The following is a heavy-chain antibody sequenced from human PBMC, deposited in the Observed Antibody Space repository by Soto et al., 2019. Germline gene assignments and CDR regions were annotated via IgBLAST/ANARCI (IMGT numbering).Heavy chain of an antibody. CDR1: GGTFSSYA. D-gene: IGHD2-2*02. J-gene: IGHJ6*02. CDR2: IIPIFGTA. V-gene: IGHV1-69*13. Sequence: SVKVSCKASGGTFSSYAISWVRQAPGQGLEWMGGIIPIFGTANYAQKFQGRVTITADESTSTAYMELSSLRSEDTAVYYCASLDCISTSCHKGGMDVWGQGTTVTVSS. CDR3: ASLDCISTSCHKGGMDV.